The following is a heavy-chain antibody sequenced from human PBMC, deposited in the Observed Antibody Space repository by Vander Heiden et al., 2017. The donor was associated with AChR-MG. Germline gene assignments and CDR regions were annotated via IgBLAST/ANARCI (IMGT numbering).Heavy chain of an antibody. V-gene: IGHV1-69*01. J-gene: IGHJ6*02. D-gene: IGHD2-15*01. Sequence: QVQLVQSGAEVKKPGSSVKVSCKASGGTFSSYAISWGRKAPGKGSEWMGGINPYFGTANYAQKFQGRVTITADESTGTAYMERSSMRSEETAVYYCARGTIYCSGGSCYTNARMDVGGQGTTVTVSS. CDR2: INPYFGTA. CDR3: ARGTIYCSGGSCYTNARMDV. CDR1: GGTFSSYA.